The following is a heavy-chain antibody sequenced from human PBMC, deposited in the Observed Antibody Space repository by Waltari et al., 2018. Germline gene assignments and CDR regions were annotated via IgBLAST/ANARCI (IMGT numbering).Heavy chain of an antibody. Sequence: VQLQESGPGLVKPSETLSLTCTVSGGSISTSYWSWIRQPAGKGLAWIGSIYATGSTNYNPSLKSRVTMSVDTSKNQSSLTLSSVTAADTAVYYCARLPYNNIYFYYYMDVWGKGTTVTVSS. CDR1: GGSISTSY. V-gene: IGHV4-4*07. D-gene: IGHD3-10*01. CDR3: ARLPYNNIYFYYYMDV. J-gene: IGHJ6*03. CDR2: IYATGST.